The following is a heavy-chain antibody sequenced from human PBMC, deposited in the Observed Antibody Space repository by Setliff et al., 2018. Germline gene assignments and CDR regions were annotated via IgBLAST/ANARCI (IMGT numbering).Heavy chain of an antibody. D-gene: IGHD6-19*01. Sequence: SETLSLTCTVSGGSVNSGYDNWSWLRQPAGKGLEWIGHINRRGSTNFSPSLKSRVTISLDTSKNQFSLNLTSVTAADTAVYYCARASSGWYSAYYYYMDAWGKGTTVPVSS. CDR2: INRRGST. V-gene: IGHV4-61*09. CDR3: ARASSGWYSAYYYYMDA. CDR1: GGSVNSGYDN. J-gene: IGHJ6*03.